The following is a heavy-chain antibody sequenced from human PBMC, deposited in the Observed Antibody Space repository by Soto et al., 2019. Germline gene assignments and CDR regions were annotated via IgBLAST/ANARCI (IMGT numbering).Heavy chain of an antibody. CDR1: GFSFSSHG. CDR2: VSYDGSNK. D-gene: IGHD1-26*01. V-gene: IGHV3-30*18. Sequence: GGSLRLSCAASGFSFSSHGMHWVRQAPGKGLEWVAVVSYDGSNKYYEDSVKGRFTISRDNSKNTLYLQMSSLRAEDTAVYYCAKDLYSGSLPDAFDIWGQGTMVTV. CDR3: AKDLYSGSLPDAFDI. J-gene: IGHJ3*02.